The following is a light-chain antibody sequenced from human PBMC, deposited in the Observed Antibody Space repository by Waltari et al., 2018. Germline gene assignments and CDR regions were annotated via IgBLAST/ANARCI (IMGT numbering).Light chain of an antibody. CDR1: HSVNWY. Sequence: EIVLTQSPATLSLSPGERATLSCRASHSVNWYLAWYQQRPGQAPRLLIYDASNRATGIPARFSGSGSETDFTLTISSLEPEDSAVYYCQQRRNWPLTFGGGTKAEIK. J-gene: IGKJ4*01. CDR2: DAS. CDR3: QQRRNWPLT. V-gene: IGKV3-11*01.